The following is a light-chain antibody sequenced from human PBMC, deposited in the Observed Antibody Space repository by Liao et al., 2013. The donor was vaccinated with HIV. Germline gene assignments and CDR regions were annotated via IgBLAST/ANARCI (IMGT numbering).Light chain of an antibody. V-gene: IGLV3-21*01. CDR2: DDT. CDR3: QVWDSSSDSGV. CDR1: NIGSKS. Sequence: SYVLTQPPSVSVAPGKTARITCGGNNIGSKSVHWYQQKPGQAPVLVMYDDTDRPSGIPDRISGSNSGNTATLTISRVEAGDEADYYCQVWDSSSDSGVFGGGTKLTVL. J-gene: IGLJ3*02.